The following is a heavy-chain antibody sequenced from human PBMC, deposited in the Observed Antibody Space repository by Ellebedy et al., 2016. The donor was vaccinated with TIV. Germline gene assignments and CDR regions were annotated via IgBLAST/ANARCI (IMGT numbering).Heavy chain of an antibody. CDR1: GGSISSYY. Sequence: SETLSLTXTVSGGSISSYYWSWIRQPPGKGLEWIGYIYYSGSTNYNPSLKSRVTISVDTSKNQFSLKLSSVTAADTAVYYCARERVGVRYSVPYYGMDVWGQGTTVTVSS. V-gene: IGHV4-59*01. J-gene: IGHJ6*02. CDR3: ARERVGVRYSVPYYGMDV. D-gene: IGHD3-9*01. CDR2: IYYSGST.